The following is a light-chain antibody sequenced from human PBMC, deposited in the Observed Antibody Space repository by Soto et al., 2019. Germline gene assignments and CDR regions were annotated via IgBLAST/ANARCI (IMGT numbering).Light chain of an antibody. CDR3: SSYTSSSTPEFV. J-gene: IGLJ1*01. Sequence: QSALTQPASVSGSPGQSITISCTGTSSDVVGYNYVSWYQQHPGKAPKLMIYDVSNRPSGVSNRFSGSKSGNTASLTISGLQAEDEAVYYCSSYTSSSTPEFVFGTGTKVTVL. CDR2: DVS. CDR1: SSDVVGYNY. V-gene: IGLV2-14*01.